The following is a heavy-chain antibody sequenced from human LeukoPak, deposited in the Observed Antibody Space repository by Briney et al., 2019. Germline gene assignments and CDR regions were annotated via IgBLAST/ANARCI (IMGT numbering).Heavy chain of an antibody. CDR3: ARDGKGKVYYYYMDV. CDR2: ISRNGGST. CDR1: GFTFSSYA. Sequence: GGSLRLSCAASGFTFSSYAMHWVRQAPGKGLEYVSAISRNGGSTYYANSVKGRFTISRDNSKNTLYLQMGSLRAGDMAVYYCARDGKGKVYYYYMDVWGKGTTVTISS. J-gene: IGHJ6*03. V-gene: IGHV3-64*01. D-gene: IGHD4-23*01.